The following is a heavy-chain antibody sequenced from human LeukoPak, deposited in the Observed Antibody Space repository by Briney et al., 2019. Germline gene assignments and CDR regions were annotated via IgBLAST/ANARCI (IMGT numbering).Heavy chain of an antibody. CDR3: ASSFSGYDPFDS. V-gene: IGHV4-59*02. J-gene: IGHJ4*02. CDR2: IFYSGVT. CDR1: GDSVTRYY. D-gene: IGHD5-12*01. Sequence: SETLSLTCSVSGDSVTRYYWSWIRQPPGKGLEWIAFIFYSGVTNYNPPLKSRVAISVDTNKNEFSLKLSSVTAADTALYYCASSFSGYDPFDSWGQGTLVTVSA.